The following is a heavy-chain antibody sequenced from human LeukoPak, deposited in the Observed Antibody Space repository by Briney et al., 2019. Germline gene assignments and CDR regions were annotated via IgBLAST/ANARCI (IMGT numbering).Heavy chain of an antibody. V-gene: IGHV4-30-2*03. CDR3: AGASGYSSGWYLFDP. CDR1: GGSISSGGYY. D-gene: IGHD6-19*01. Sequence: PSQTLSLTCAVSGGSISSGGYYWSWIRQPPGKGLEWIGEINHSGSTNYNPSLKSRVTISVDTSKNQFSLKLSSVTAADTAVYYCAGASGYSSGWYLFDPWGQGTLVTVSS. J-gene: IGHJ5*02. CDR2: INHSGST.